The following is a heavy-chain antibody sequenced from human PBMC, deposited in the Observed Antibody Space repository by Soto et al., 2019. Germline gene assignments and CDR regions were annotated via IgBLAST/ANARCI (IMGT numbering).Heavy chain of an antibody. CDR1: GGSISSSSYY. J-gene: IGHJ4*02. Sequence: QLQLQESGPGLVKPSETLSLTCTVSGGSISSSSYYWGWIRQPPGKGLEWIGSIYYSGSTYYNPSLKSRVTISVDTSKNQFSLKLSSVTAADTAVYYCARLEASGVGGFDWGQGTLVTVSS. CDR2: IYYSGST. D-gene: IGHD3-10*01. V-gene: IGHV4-39*01. CDR3: ARLEASGVGGFD.